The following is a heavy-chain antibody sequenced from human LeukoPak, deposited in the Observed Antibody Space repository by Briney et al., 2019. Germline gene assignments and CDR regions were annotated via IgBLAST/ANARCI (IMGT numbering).Heavy chain of an antibody. V-gene: IGHV3-15*01. Sequence: GGSLRLSCAASGFTVSSNYMGWVRQAPGKGLEWVGRIKSKTDGGTTDYAAPVKGRFTISRDDSKNTLYLQMNSLKTEDTAVYYCTTVWGDGYNYFDYWGQGTLVTVSS. CDR3: TTVWGDGYNYFDY. J-gene: IGHJ4*02. D-gene: IGHD5-24*01. CDR1: GFTVSSNY. CDR2: IKSKTDGGTT.